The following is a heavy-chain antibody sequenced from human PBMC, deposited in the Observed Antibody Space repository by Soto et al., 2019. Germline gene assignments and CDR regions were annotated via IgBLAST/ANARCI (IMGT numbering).Heavy chain of an antibody. CDR2: ISASSTYI. Sequence: GSLRLSCAASGFTVSSNYMSWVRQAPGKGLEWVSSISASSTYIYYADSLKGRFTISRDNAYNSLYLQMNSLRAEDTAVYYCARHPERIAQIGWFDPWGQGTLVTVSS. CDR1: GFTVSSNY. V-gene: IGHV3-21*01. J-gene: IGHJ5*02. CDR3: ARHPERIAQIGWFDP. D-gene: IGHD6-13*01.